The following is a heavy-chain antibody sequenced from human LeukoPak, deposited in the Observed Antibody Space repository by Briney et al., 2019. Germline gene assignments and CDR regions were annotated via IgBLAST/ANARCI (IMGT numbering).Heavy chain of an antibody. D-gene: IGHD3-16*01. CDR2: MYYSGSS. J-gene: IGHJ4*02. V-gene: IGHV4-59*01. CDR1: GGSISTYC. CDR3: ARELRLGFFDI. Sequence: SETLSLACSVSGGSISTYCWSWIRQSPGKGLEWIGYMYYSGSSTYNPSLKSRVTISGDRSKNQFSLKGYSVTAADTAVYYCARELRLGFFDIWGPGTVVTVSS.